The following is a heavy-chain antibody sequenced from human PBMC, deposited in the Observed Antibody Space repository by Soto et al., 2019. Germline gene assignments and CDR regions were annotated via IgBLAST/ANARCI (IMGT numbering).Heavy chain of an antibody. CDR2: FRSSGNT. J-gene: IGHJ6*02. CDR3: RRSSRYSTDV. D-gene: IGHD6-13*01. V-gene: IGHV4-4*08. CDR1: GGSISSYN. Sequence: ETLSLTCSVSGGSISSYNLAWIRQPPGKGLEWIGYFRSSGNTYYNPSLNSQVTISVDTSKNQSSLNVISVTAADTAVYYCRRSSRYSTDVWGQGTTVTVSS.